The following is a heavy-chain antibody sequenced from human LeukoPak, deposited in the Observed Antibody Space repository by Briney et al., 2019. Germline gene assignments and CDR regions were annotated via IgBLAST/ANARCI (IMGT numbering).Heavy chain of an antibody. CDR2: IYTSGST. D-gene: IGHD4-11*01. Sequence: PSETLSLTCTVSGGSISSYYWSWIRQPAGKGLEWIGRIYTSGSTDYNPSLKSRVTISVDTSRNQFSLKLSSVTAADTAVYYCATQHPGTTPYYYYYYMDVWGKGTTVTISS. J-gene: IGHJ6*03. CDR1: GGSISSYY. V-gene: IGHV4-4*07. CDR3: ATQHPGTTPYYYYYYMDV.